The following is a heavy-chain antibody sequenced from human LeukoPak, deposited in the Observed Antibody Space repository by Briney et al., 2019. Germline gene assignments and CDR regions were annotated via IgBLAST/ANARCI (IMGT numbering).Heavy chain of an antibody. CDR3: ARDHGSSWYRDAFDI. CDR1: GYTFTGYY. J-gene: IGHJ3*02. V-gene: IGHV1-2*02. CDR2: INPNSGGT. D-gene: IGHD6-13*01. Sequence: ASVKVSCKASGYTFTGYYMHWVRQAPGQGLEWMGWINPNSGGTNYAQKFQGRVTMTRDTSISTAYMELSRLRSDDTAVYYCARDHGSSWYRDAFDIWGQGTMVTVSS.